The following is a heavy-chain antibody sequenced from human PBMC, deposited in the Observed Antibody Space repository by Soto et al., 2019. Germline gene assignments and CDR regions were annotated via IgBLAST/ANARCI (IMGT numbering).Heavy chain of an antibody. CDR1: GDTFTNFA. D-gene: IGHD5-12*01. V-gene: IGHV1-69*06. J-gene: IGHJ3*02. Sequence: QVQLVQSGTEVKKSGSSVKVSCKASGDTFTNFAISWMRQAPGQGLEWMGGIIPMFGTPNYAQKFQGSVTITADRSTSTAYLELRSLRSEDTAVYYCARGLRGYTGYDGEGAFDIWGQGTMVTVSS. CDR3: ARGLRGYTGYDGEGAFDI. CDR2: IIPMFGTP.